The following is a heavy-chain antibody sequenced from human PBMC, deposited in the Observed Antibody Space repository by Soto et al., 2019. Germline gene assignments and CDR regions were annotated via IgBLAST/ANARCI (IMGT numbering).Heavy chain of an antibody. CDR3: ARDDRGIDYYGMDV. CDR2: IYYSGGT. V-gene: IGHV4-31*03. D-gene: IGHD3-16*01. J-gene: IGHJ6*02. CDR1: GGSISCAGCY. Sequence: QVQLQESGPGLVTPSQTLSLSCNVSGGSISCAGCYWSWIRQHPGKGLEWIGNIYYSGGTNYNPTLQSRLTISVDTSKTQFSLKLSSVTAADTAVYYCARDDRGIDYYGMDVWCQGTRVTVSS.